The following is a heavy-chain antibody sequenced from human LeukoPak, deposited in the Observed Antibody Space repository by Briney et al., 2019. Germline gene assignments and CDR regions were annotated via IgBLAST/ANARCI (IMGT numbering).Heavy chain of an antibody. CDR2: INEDATTI. Sequence: PLGGSLRLSCAASGFAFSAYWMHWVRPAPGKGLEWVSRINEDATTITYADSVKGRFIISRDNSKKSLYLQMNNLRAEDTAVYYCVRDLILVWTPGDDFDFWGQGTLVIVSS. CDR1: GFAFSAYW. V-gene: IGHV3-74*01. J-gene: IGHJ4*02. D-gene: IGHD3-16*01. CDR3: VRDLILVWTPGDDFDF.